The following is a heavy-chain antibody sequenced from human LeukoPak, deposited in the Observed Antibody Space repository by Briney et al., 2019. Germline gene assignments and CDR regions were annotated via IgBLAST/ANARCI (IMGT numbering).Heavy chain of an antibody. CDR1: GFTFGVYA. Sequence: GGSLRLFCTASGFTFGVYAMSWARQAAGKGLEWVGFIRSKAYGGTTEYAASVKGRFTISRDNSKSIAYLQMNSLKTEDTAVYYCTREGPLPPDYYYYGMDVWGQGTTVTVSS. J-gene: IGHJ6*02. CDR2: IRSKAYGGTT. CDR3: TREGPLPPDYYYYGMDV. V-gene: IGHV3-49*04.